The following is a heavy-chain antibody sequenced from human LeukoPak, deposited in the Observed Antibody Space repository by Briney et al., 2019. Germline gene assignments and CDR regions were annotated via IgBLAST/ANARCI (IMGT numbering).Heavy chain of an antibody. CDR2: IIPIFGTA. Sequence: GASVKVSCKASGGTFSSYAISWVRQAPGQGLEWMGGIIPIFGTANYAQKFQGRVTITADESTSTAYMELSSLRSEDMAVYYCALNQGGYNYYFDYWGQGTLVTVSS. D-gene: IGHD5-24*01. CDR1: GGTFSSYA. J-gene: IGHJ4*02. V-gene: IGHV1-69*01. CDR3: ALNQGGYNYYFDY.